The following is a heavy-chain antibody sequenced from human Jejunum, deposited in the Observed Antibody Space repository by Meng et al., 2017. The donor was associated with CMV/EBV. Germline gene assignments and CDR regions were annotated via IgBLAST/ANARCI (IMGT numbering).Heavy chain of an antibody. CDR2: IYYSGAT. CDR3: ARDRYCHNGVCYASPPPYYHGMGV. J-gene: IGHJ6*02. V-gene: IGHV4-59*01. Sequence: SWIRQPPGKGLEWIGNIYYSGATNYNPSLKSRVIILIDTSNRQFSLQVGSVTTADTAVYYCARDRYCHNGVCYASPPPYYHGMGVWGQGTTVTVSS. D-gene: IGHD2-8*01.